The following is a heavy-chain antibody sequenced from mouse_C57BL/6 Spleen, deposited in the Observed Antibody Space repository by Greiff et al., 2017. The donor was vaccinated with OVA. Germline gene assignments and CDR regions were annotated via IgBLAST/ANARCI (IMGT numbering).Heavy chain of an antibody. Sequence: EVNLVESGGGLVKPGGSLKLSCAASGFTFSSYTMSWVRQTPEKRLEWVATISGGGGNTYYPDSVKGRFTISRDNAKNTLYLQMSSLRSEDTALYYCARLLLFDYWGQGTTLTVSS. J-gene: IGHJ2*01. CDR1: GFTFSSYT. CDR2: ISGGGGNT. V-gene: IGHV5-9*01. D-gene: IGHD2-12*01. CDR3: ARLLLFDY.